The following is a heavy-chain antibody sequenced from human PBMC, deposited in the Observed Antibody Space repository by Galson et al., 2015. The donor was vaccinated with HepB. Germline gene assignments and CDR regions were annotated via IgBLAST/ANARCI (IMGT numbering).Heavy chain of an antibody. CDR2: ISSSSSTI. Sequence: SLRLSCAASGFTFSSYSMNWVRQAPGKGLEWVSYISSSSSTIYYADSVKGRFTISRDNAKNSLYLQMNSLRAEDTAVYYCARDPSLILVVYDYYMDVWGKGTTVTVSS. CDR3: ARDPSLILVVYDYYMDV. V-gene: IGHV3-48*01. D-gene: IGHD2-8*02. CDR1: GFTFSSYS. J-gene: IGHJ6*03.